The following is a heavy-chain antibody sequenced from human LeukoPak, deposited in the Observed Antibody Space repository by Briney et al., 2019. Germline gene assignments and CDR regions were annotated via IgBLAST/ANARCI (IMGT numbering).Heavy chain of an antibody. CDR1: GYSFTSYW. V-gene: IGHV5-51*01. CDR3: ARRSDCGGDCYWFDY. Sequence: GESLKISCKGSGYSFTSYWISWVRQMPGKGLEWIGIIYPGDSDTRYSPSFQGQVTISADKSISTAYLQWSSLKASDTAMYYCARRSDCGGDCYWFDYWGQGTLVTVSS. J-gene: IGHJ4*02. D-gene: IGHD2-21*02. CDR2: IYPGDSDT.